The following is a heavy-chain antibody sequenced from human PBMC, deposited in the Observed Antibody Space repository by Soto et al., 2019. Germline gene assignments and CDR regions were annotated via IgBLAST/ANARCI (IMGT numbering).Heavy chain of an antibody. CDR3: ARKVPGSTTRPDYWYFDL. CDR1: GFTFISYA. CDR2: ISGGGDAT. Sequence: EVQLLESGGGLVQPGGSLRLSCAASGFTFISYAMNWVRQAPGKGLQWVSAISGGGDATFYADSVKGRFTISRDNSRNTMTLQMNSLGADYTAVYYCARKVPGSTTRPDYWYFDLWGRCTLVTVSS. D-gene: IGHD3-10*01. J-gene: IGHJ2*01. V-gene: IGHV3-23*01.